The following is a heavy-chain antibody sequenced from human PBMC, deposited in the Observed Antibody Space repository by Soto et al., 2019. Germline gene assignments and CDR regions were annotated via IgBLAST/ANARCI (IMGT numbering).Heavy chain of an antibody. D-gene: IGHD3-22*01. J-gene: IGHJ5*01. CDR1: GGSISSYY. V-gene: IGHV4-59*01. CDR3: ARDRYYDSTGYYDS. CDR2: IYYRGST. Sequence: SETLSLTCTVSGGSISSYYWSWIRQPPGKGLEWIGYIYYRGSTKYNPSLKSRVTISVDTSKTQFSLKLSSVTAADTAVYYCARDRYYDSTGYYDSRGHGTLVTVSS.